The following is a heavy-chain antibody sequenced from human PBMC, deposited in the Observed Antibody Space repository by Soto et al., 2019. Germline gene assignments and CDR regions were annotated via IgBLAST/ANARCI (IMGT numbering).Heavy chain of an antibody. CDR3: ARQEQQLDYYYYGMDV. J-gene: IGHJ6*02. V-gene: IGHV5-10-1*01. CDR2: IDPSDSYT. CDR1: GYSFTSYW. Sequence: PXDSLKISCKGSGYSFTSYWISLVRQMPGKGLEWMGRIDPSDSYTNYSPSFQGHVTISADKSISTAYLQWSSLKASDTAMYYCARQEQQLDYYYYGMDVWGQGTTVTVSS. D-gene: IGHD6-13*01.